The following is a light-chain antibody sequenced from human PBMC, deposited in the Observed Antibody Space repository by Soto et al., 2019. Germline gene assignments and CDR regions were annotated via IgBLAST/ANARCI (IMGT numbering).Light chain of an antibody. Sequence: DIPMTQSPSTLPASVGDRVTITCRASQNVNIWLAWYQQKPGKAPKLLISKASILQSGVPSRFSGSGSGTEFTLTINSLQPDDFATYYCQQYRTLWTFGQGTTVEIK. J-gene: IGKJ1*01. V-gene: IGKV1-5*03. CDR1: QNVNIW. CDR3: QQYRTLWT. CDR2: KAS.